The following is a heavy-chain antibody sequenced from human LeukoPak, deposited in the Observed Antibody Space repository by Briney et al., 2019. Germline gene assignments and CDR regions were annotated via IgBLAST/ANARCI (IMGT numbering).Heavy chain of an antibody. CDR2: IYTSGST. J-gene: IGHJ5*02. V-gene: IGHV4-39*07. CDR3: ARGGYYYGSGITDWWFDP. Sequence: SETLSLTCTVSGGSISSSGYYWGWIRQSPGEGLEWIGRIYTSGSTNYNPSLKSRVTMSVDTSKNQFSLKLSSVTAADTAVYYCARGGYYYGSGITDWWFDPWGQGTLVTVSS. CDR1: GGSISSSGYY. D-gene: IGHD3-10*01.